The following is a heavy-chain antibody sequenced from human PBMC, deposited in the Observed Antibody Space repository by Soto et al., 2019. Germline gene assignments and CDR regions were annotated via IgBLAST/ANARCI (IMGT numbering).Heavy chain of an antibody. CDR2: INPNSGGT. J-gene: IGHJ6*02. Sequence: ASVKVSCKASGYTFTGYYMHWVRQAPGQGLEWMGWINPNSGGTNYAQKFQGRVTMTRDTSISTSYMELSRLRSDDTAVYYCARGSGYGAYYYYGMDVWGQGTTVTVSS. CDR1: GYTFTGYY. D-gene: IGHD5-12*01. V-gene: IGHV1-2*02. CDR3: ARGSGYGAYYYYGMDV.